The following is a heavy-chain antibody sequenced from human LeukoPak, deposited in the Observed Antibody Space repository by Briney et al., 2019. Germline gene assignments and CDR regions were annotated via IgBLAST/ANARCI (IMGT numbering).Heavy chain of an antibody. CDR3: ARDGGGYYFDY. CDR2: IYYSGST. CDR1: GGSISSYY. Sequence: PSETLSLTCTVSGGSISSYYWSWIRQPPGKGLEWIGYIYYSGSTNCNPSLKSRVTISVDTSKNQFSLKLSSVTAADTAVYYCARDGGGYYFDYWGQGTLVTVSS. D-gene: IGHD3-22*01. V-gene: IGHV4-59*01. J-gene: IGHJ4*02.